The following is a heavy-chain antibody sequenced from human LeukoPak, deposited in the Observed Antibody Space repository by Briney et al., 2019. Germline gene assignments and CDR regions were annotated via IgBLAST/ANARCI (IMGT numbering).Heavy chain of an antibody. CDR1: GYTFTSYG. D-gene: IGHD3-3*01. CDR3: ARDRPYYDFWSGQQGDAFDI. V-gene: IGHV1-18*01. J-gene: IGHJ3*02. CDR2: ISAYNGNT. Sequence: ASVTVSCKASGYTFTSYGISWVRQAPGQGLEWMGWISAYNGNTNYAQKLQGRVTMTTDTSTSTAYMELRSLRSDDTAVYYCARDRPYYDFWSGQQGDAFDIWGQGTMVTVSS.